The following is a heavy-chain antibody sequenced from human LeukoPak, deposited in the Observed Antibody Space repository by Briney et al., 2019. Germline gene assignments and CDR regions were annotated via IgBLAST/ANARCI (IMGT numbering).Heavy chain of an antibody. CDR3: VKAVDSGGYNFERGANY. J-gene: IGHJ4*02. D-gene: IGHD3-22*01. Sequence: GGSLRLSCAASGFTFSSSAMSWVRQAPGKGLEWVSAISNNGGYTNYADSVKGRFIISSDNSKNMVFLQMNSLRVEDTALYYCVKAVDSGGYNFERGANYWGQGTLVTVSS. V-gene: IGHV3-23*01. CDR2: ISNNGGYT. CDR1: GFTFSSSA.